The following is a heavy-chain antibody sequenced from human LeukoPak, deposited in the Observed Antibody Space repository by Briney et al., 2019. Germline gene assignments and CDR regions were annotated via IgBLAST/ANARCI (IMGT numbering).Heavy chain of an antibody. CDR2: ISNSGLST. CDR3: ARDWSSKYPYYYGMDV. Sequence: PGGSLRLSCVASGFTFRDYAMSWVRQAPGKGLEWVSSISNSGLSTYYADSVKGRFTISRDNSKNTLYLQMNSLRAEDTAVYYCARDWSSKYPYYYGMDVWGQGTTVTVSS. V-gene: IGHV3-23*01. D-gene: IGHD4-11*01. J-gene: IGHJ6*02. CDR1: GFTFRDYA.